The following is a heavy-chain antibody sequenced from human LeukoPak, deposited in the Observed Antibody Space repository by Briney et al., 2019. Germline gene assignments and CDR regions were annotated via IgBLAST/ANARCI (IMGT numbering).Heavy chain of an antibody. CDR2: INPSGGST. CDR3: ARAAGYCSSTSCYVFDY. D-gene: IGHD2-2*01. CDR1: GYTFTSYY. V-gene: IGHV1-46*01. Sequence: ASVKVSCKASGYTFTSYYMHWVRQAPGQGLEWMGIINPSGGSTSYAQKFQGRVTMTRDTSTSTAYMELRSLRSDDTAVYYCARAAGYCSSTSCYVFDYWGQGTLVTVSS. J-gene: IGHJ4*02.